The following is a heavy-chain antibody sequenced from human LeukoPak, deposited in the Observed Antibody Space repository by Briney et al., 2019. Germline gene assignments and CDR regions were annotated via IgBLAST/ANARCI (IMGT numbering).Heavy chain of an antibody. CDR2: IRYDGSDS. Sequence: GGSLRLSCAASGSTFSSHTMNWVRQAPGKGLEWLAFIRYDGSDSYYADSVKGRFTISRDNSKKTLYLQMDSLRTEDTAFYYCALIGVVIPPDTYDVWGQGTLVTVSS. J-gene: IGHJ3*01. CDR1: GSTFSSHT. V-gene: IGHV3-30*02. CDR3: ALIGVVIPPDTYDV. D-gene: IGHD2-21*01.